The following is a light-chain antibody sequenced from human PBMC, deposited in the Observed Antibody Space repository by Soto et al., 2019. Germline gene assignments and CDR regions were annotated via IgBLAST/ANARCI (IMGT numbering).Light chain of an antibody. CDR1: QSVLYSSNNENY. J-gene: IGKJ1*01. CDR3: QQYYSTPQT. V-gene: IGKV4-1*01. Sequence: DIVMTQSPDFLAVSLGERATINCKSSQSVLYSSNNENYLAWYQQKPGQPPKLLISWASTREFGVPDRFSGSGSGTDFTLTISTLQAEDVAVYYCQQYYSTPQTFGQGTKVDIK. CDR2: WAS.